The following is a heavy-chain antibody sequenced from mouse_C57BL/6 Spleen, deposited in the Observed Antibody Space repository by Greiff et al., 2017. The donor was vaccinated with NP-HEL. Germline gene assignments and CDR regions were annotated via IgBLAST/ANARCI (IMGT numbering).Heavy chain of an antibody. V-gene: IGHV1-69*01. CDR2: IDPSDSYT. Sequence: QVQLQQPGAELVMPGASVKLSCKASGYTFTSYWMHWVKQRPGQGLEWIGEIDPSDSYTNYNQKFKGKSTLTVDKSSSTAYMQLSSLTSEDSAVYYCARREAQAFAYWGQGTLVTVSA. J-gene: IGHJ3*01. D-gene: IGHD3-2*02. CDR3: ARREAQAFAY. CDR1: GYTFTSYW.